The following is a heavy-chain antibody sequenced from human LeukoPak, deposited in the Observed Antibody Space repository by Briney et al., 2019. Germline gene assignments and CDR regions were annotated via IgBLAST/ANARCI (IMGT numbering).Heavy chain of an antibody. J-gene: IGHJ4*02. V-gene: IGHV3-11*04. CDR1: GFIFSEYY. D-gene: IGHD6-6*01. CDR2: ISNSGGTT. Sequence: GGSLRLSCAASGFIFSEYYMGWVRQAPGKGLEWVSYISNSGGTTYYADSVKGRFTISRDNSKNTLYLQMNSLRAEDTAVYYCARDRVLRGYSSSSFDYWGQGTLVTVSS. CDR3: ARDRVLRGYSSSSFDY.